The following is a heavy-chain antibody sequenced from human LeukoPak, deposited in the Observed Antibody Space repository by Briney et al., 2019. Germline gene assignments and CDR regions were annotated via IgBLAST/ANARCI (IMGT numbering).Heavy chain of an antibody. CDR2: INHSGST. J-gene: IGHJ4*02. CDR1: GGSFSGYY. V-gene: IGHV4-34*01. D-gene: IGHD5-18*01. Sequence: SETLSLTCAVYGGSFSGYYWSWIRQPPGKGLEWIGEINHSGSTNYNPSLKSRVTISVDTSKNQFSLKLSSVTAADTAVYYCARDIELWIPFDYWGQGTLVTVSS. CDR3: ARDIELWIPFDY.